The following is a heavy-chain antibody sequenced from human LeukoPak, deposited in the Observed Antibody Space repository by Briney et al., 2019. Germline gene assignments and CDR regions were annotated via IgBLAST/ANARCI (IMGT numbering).Heavy chain of an antibody. V-gene: IGHV1-2*02. CDR2: INPNSGGT. J-gene: IGHJ4*02. CDR1: GYTFTGYY. Sequence: ASVKVSCKASGYTFTGYYMHWVRQAPGQGLEWMVWINPNSGGTNYAQKFEDRVTMSRDTSISTAYMELSRLRFDDTAVYYCARSPDILSGENFDYWGQGTLVTVSS. CDR3: ARSPDILSGENFDY. D-gene: IGHD3-9*01.